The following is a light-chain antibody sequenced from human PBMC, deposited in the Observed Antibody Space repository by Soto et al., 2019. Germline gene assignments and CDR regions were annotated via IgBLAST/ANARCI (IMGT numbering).Light chain of an antibody. CDR3: QQYNSYSGT. CDR2: KAS. J-gene: IGKJ1*01. V-gene: IGKV1-5*03. Sequence: IHMTQSLSTLAASVGDRVTITCRASQTNSSWLAWYQQKPGKAPKLLIYKASSLESGVPSRFSGSGSGTEFTLTISSLQPDDFATYYCQQYNSYSGTFGQGTKVDIK. CDR1: QTNSSW.